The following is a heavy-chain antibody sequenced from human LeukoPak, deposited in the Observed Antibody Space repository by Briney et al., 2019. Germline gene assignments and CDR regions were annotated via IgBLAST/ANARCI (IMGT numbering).Heavy chain of an antibody. J-gene: IGHJ3*02. V-gene: IGHV4-59*08. CDR2: IYYSGST. D-gene: IGHD1-26*01. CDR1: GGSISSYY. Sequence: PSETLSLTCTVSGGSISSYYWSWIRQPPGKGLEWIGYIYYSGSTNYNPSLKSRVTISVDTSKNQFSLKLSSVTAADTAVYYCARGAGGENFDIWGQGTMVTVSS. CDR3: ARGAGGENFDI.